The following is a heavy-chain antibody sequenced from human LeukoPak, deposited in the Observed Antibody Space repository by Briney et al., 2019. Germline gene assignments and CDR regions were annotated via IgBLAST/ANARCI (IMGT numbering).Heavy chain of an antibody. CDR3: ARHGYTASHFFLDY. CDR2: IYTTGHA. J-gene: IGHJ4*02. V-gene: IGHV4-4*07. Sequence: SETLSLTCSASSGSINSYYWGWVRQPAGRGLEWIGRIYTTGHADYDPSLQSRVTMSVDTSQKQFSLNLRSVTAADTAFYFCARHGYTASHFFLDYWSQGTLVTVSS. D-gene: IGHD5-18*01. CDR1: SGSINSYY.